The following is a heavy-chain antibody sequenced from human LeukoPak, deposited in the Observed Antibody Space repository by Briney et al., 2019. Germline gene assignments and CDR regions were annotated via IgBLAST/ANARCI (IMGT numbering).Heavy chain of an antibody. CDR2: ITKDGSEK. Sequence: GGSLRLSCVASGVTFSSYWMHWVRQAPGKGLEWVASITKDGSEKYYVDSVKGRFTISRDNAKNSLYLQMNSLRAEDAAVYYCARGTETPGLDHWGQGTLVTVSS. CDR1: GVTFSSYW. V-gene: IGHV3-7*05. D-gene: IGHD1-1*01. J-gene: IGHJ4*02. CDR3: ARGTETPGLDH.